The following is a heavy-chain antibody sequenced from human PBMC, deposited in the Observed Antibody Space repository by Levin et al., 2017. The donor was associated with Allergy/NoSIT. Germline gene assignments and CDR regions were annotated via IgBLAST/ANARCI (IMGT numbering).Heavy chain of an antibody. CDR3: ASGESREGLSFPNFWYYGMDV. V-gene: IGHV1-46*01. J-gene: IGHJ6*02. CDR1: GFSFTNHH. CDR2: INPNGGST. D-gene: IGHD3-10*01. Sequence: ASVKVSCKASGFSFTNHHMHWVRQAPGRGLEWMGIINPNGGSTFYTQKFRDRVTMTRDTSTSTVYMEVTRLRSEDTAVYFCASGESREGLSFPNFWYYGMDVWGHGTTVTVSS.